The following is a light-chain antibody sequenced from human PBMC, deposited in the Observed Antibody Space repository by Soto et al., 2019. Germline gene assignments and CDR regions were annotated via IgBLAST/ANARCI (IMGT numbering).Light chain of an antibody. CDR1: QSVSDSY. V-gene: IGKV3-20*01. Sequence: EIVLTQSPGTLFLSPGERATLSCRASQSVSDSYLAWYQQKPGQAPRLLIYASSSATGIPDRFSGSGSGTDFTLTISRLEPEDFAVYYCEYYCTSALFGHGTKVDIK. CDR3: EYYCTSAL. CDR2: AS. J-gene: IGKJ3*01.